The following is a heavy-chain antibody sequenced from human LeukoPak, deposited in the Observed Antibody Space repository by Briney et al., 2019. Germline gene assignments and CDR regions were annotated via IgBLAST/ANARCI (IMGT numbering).Heavy chain of an antibody. CDR1: GGSISSYY. CDR3: AREHCSGGSCYSIYYYYYTDV. V-gene: IGHV4-59*01. CDR2: IYYSGST. Sequence: SETLSLTCTVSGGSISSYYWSWIRQPPGKGLEWIGYIYYSGSTNYNPSLKSRVTISVDTSKNQFSLKLSSVTAADTAVYYCAREHCSGGSCYSIYYYYYTDVWGKGTTVTVSS. J-gene: IGHJ6*03. D-gene: IGHD2-15*01.